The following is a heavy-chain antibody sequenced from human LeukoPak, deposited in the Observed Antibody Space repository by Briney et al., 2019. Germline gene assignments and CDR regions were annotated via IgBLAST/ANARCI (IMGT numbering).Heavy chain of an antibody. J-gene: IGHJ4*02. CDR1: GGSISSYY. Sequence: SETLSLTXTVSGGSISSYYWSWIRQPPGKGLEWIGYIYYSGSTNYNPSLKSRVTISVDTSKNQFSLKLSSVTAADTAVYYCARARHDYYGSGSYYGYYFDYWGQGTLVTVSS. D-gene: IGHD3-10*01. V-gene: IGHV4-59*01. CDR3: ARARHDYYGSGSYYGYYFDY. CDR2: IYYSGST.